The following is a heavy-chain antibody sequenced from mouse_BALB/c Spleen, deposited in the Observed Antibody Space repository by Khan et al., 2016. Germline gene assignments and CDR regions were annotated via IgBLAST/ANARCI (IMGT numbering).Heavy chain of an antibody. CDR3: AREDYSWFAY. CDR2: ISYSGNT. D-gene: IGHD1-1*02. V-gene: IGHV3-2*02. CDR1: GYSITSDYA. J-gene: IGHJ3*01. Sequence: EVQLQESGPGLVKPSQSLSLTCTVTGYSITSDYAWNWIRQFPGNKLEWMGYISYSGNTHYITSLKSRISITRDTSKNQFFLQLNSVTTEDTATYYCAREDYSWFAYWGQGTLVTVSA.